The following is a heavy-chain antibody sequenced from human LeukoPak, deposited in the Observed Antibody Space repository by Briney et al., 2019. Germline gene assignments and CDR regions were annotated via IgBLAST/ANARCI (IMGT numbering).Heavy chain of an antibody. D-gene: IGHD5-12*01. CDR1: GGTFSSYA. CDR2: IIPIFGPA. J-gene: IGHJ3*02. CDR3: ARDLYSGYDFGADAFDI. V-gene: IGHV1-69*13. Sequence: GASVKVSCKASGGTFSSYAIRWVRQAPGPGLEWMGGIIPIFGPANYAQKFQGRVTITADESTSTAYMELSSLRSEDTAVYYCARDLYSGYDFGADAFDIWGQGTMVTVSS.